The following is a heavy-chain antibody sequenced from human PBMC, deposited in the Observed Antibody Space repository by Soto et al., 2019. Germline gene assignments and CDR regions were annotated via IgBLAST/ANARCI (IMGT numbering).Heavy chain of an antibody. CDR3: ARCPKSTDFPYYFDF. V-gene: IGHV4-34*12. J-gene: IGHJ4*02. CDR2: VMHTGRT. Sequence: PETLSLTCTVYARSFSGYDWSWIRQPPGKGLEWIGGVMHTGRTNYNPSLKGRVTSSVDTSKNQFSLNRSSGTAADTALYYCARCPKSTDFPYYFDFWGQGTPV. CDR1: ARSFSGYD. D-gene: IGHD2-21*02.